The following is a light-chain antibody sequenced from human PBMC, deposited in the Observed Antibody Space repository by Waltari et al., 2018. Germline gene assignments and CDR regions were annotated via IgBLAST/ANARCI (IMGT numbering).Light chain of an antibody. J-gene: IGLJ1*01. Sequence: YVLTQPPSLSAAPGQTARLTCVGSNIGTKGVHWSQQQPGQAPVLVVYDNTDRPSGLPERFSGSNSGNTATLTISRVEAGDEADYYCQVYSRYSDPYVFGSGTQVTVL. CDR3: QVYSRYSDPYV. CDR1: NIGTKG. CDR2: DNT. V-gene: IGLV3-21*02.